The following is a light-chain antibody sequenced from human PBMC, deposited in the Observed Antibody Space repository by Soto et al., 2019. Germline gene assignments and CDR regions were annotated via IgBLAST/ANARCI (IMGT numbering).Light chain of an antibody. CDR1: QGISHY. CDR3: QQSYDAQFT. V-gene: IGKV1-39*01. J-gene: IGKJ4*01. CDR2: GVS. Sequence: DIQLTQSPSSLSASVGDEVTITCRASQGISHYLTWYQQKPGRAPTLLIYGVSTLQSGVPSRFSGGGSGTDFTLTISNLQLEDLATYYCQQSYDAQFTFGGGTRVEIK.